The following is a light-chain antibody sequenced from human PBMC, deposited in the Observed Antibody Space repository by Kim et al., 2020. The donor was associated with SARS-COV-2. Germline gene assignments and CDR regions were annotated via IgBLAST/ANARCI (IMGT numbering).Light chain of an antibody. V-gene: IGKV1-5*01. CDR2: GAS. CDR3: QQYRGYPYT. J-gene: IGKJ2*01. CDR1: PTIRKW. Sequence: SASLGDRVTITCRATPTIRKWLAWYQRKPGKAPELLFCGASSLESGVPLRFRGSGSGTEFTLPISSLQPGDFVTYFCQQYRGYPYTFGQGTKLEI.